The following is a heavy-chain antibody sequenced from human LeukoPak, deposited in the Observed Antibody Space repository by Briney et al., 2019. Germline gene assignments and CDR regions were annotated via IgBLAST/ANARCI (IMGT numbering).Heavy chain of an antibody. V-gene: IGHV3-23*01. J-gene: IGHJ4*02. CDR3: AKDLHVRSSSTVTTGGVDS. CDR2: ISNSAGNA. Sequence: PGGSLRLSCVASGFTFSSYAMSWVRKTSGKWLEWVSVISNSAGNAYYADSVKGRFTISRDNSKNTLYLQMNSLRAEDTAVYYCAKDLHVRSSSTVTTGGVDSWGQGTLVTVSS. D-gene: IGHD4-17*01. CDR1: GFTFSSYA.